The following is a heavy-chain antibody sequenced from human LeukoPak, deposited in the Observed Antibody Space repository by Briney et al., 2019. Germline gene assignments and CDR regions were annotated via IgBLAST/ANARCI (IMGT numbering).Heavy chain of an antibody. V-gene: IGHV3-30*18. Sequence: PGGSLRLSCAASGFTLRSYGMHWVRQAPGKGLEWVAVISYDGSNKYYADSVKGRFTISRDNSKNTLYLQMNSLRAEDTAVYYCAKAGYSSGWSIYYYYYMDVWGKGTTVTVSS. CDR1: GFTLRSYG. CDR2: ISYDGSNK. D-gene: IGHD6-19*01. J-gene: IGHJ6*03. CDR3: AKAGYSSGWSIYYYYYMDV.